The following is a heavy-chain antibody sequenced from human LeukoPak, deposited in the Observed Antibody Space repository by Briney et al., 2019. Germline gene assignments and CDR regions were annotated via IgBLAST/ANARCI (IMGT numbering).Heavy chain of an antibody. CDR2: INSDGSST. D-gene: IGHD5-12*01. J-gene: IGHJ5*02. CDR1: GFTFSSYW. Sequence: GGSLRLSCAASGFTFSSYWMHWVRQAPGKGLVWVSRINSDGSSTSYADSVKGRFTISRDNAKNTLYLQMNSPRAEDTAVYYCARDRGYSGYVNWFDPWGQGTLVTVSS. V-gene: IGHV3-74*01. CDR3: ARDRGYSGYVNWFDP.